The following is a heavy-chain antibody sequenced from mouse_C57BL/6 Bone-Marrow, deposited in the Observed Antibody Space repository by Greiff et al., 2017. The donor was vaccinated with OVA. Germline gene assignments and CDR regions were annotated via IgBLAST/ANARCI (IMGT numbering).Heavy chain of an antibody. V-gene: IGHV3-6*01. CDR2: ISYDGSN. CDR3: AREGDGGFAY. Sequence: EVKLVESGPGLVKPSQSLSITCSVTGYSITSGYYWNWIRQFPGNKLEWMGYISYDGSNNYNPSLKNRISITRDTSKNQFFLKLNSVTTEDTATYYCAREGDGGFAYWGQGTLVTVSA. D-gene: IGHD3-3*01. CDR1: GYSITSGYY. J-gene: IGHJ3*01.